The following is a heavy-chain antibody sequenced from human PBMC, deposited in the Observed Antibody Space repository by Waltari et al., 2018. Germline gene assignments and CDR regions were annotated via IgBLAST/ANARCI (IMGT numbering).Heavy chain of an antibody. J-gene: IGHJ2*01. D-gene: IGHD3-22*01. Sequence: RQPPGRGLGWIGEINHGGSTNSNPSLKSRVTMSVDTSTNEFSLELISVTSADTAVYFCARAFHRSGSCYSCWYFDLWGRGALVTVSS. V-gene: IGHV4-34*01. CDR3: ARAFHRSGSCYSCWYFDL. CDR2: INHGGST.